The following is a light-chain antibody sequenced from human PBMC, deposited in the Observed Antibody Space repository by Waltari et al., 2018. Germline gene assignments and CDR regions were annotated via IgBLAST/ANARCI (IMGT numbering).Light chain of an antibody. V-gene: IGLV4-69*01. Sequence: QLVLTQSPSASASLGASVTLTCTLSSGHSTNIIAWHQQQPEKGPRYLMKVNSDGSHSKGDQIPDRFSGSSSGAEHYRTISSLQSEDEADYYCQTGGHGTWVFGGGTKLTVL. J-gene: IGLJ3*02. CDR2: VNSDGSH. CDR3: QTGGHGTWV. CDR1: SGHSTNI.